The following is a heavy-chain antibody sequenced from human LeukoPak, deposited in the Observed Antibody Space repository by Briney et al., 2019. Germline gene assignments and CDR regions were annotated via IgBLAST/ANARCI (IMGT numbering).Heavy chain of an antibody. CDR2: ITSSGHTI. Sequence: GGSLRLSCAASGFTFSSYEMNWVRQAPGKGLEWVSYITSSGHTIYYADSVRGRFTVSRDNAKNSLYLQMNSLRAEDTAVYYCAREGVCDFMDCFDPGGQGTLVTVSS. CDR1: GFTFSSYE. D-gene: IGHD2-21*02. J-gene: IGHJ5*02. CDR3: AREGVCDFMDCFDP. V-gene: IGHV3-48*03.